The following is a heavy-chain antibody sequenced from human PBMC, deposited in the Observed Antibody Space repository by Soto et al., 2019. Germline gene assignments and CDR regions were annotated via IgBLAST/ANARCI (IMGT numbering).Heavy chain of an antibody. J-gene: IGHJ6*02. V-gene: IGHV5-51*01. CDR2: IYPGDSDT. CDR3: ARHRRQLVKYYYYGMDV. Sequence: GESLKISCKGSGYSFTSYWIGWVRQMPGKGLEWMGIIYPGDSDTRYSPSFQGQVTISADKSISTAYLQWSSLKASDTAMYYCARHRRQLVKYYYYGMDVWGQGTTVTVPS. CDR1: GYSFTSYW. D-gene: IGHD6-6*01.